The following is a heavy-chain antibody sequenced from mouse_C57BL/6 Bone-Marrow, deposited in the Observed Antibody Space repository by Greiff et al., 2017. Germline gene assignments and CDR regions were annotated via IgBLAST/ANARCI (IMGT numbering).Heavy chain of an antibody. CDR1: GYTFTSYG. CDR3: ARGGINYDYDAWFAY. Sequence: VQLQQSGAELARPGASVKLSCKASGYTFTSYGISWVKQRPGQGLEWIGEIYPRSGNTYYNEKFKGKATMTADKASSTAYMELSSLTSEDSAVYFCARGGINYDYDAWFAYWGQGTLVTVSA. J-gene: IGHJ3*01. V-gene: IGHV1-81*01. CDR2: IYPRSGNT. D-gene: IGHD2-4*01.